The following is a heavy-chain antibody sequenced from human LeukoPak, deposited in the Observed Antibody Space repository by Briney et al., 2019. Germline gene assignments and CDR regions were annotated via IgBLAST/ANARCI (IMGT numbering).Heavy chain of an antibody. V-gene: IGHV3-48*03. CDR2: ISSSGSTI. D-gene: IGHD3-10*01. J-gene: IGHJ4*02. Sequence: GGSLRLSCAASGFTFSSYEMNWVRQATGKGLEWVSYISSSGSTIYYADSVKGRFTISRDNAKNSLYLQMNSLRAEDTAVYYCARDSGNYYGSGSPDYWGQGTLVTVSS. CDR1: GFTFSSYE. CDR3: ARDSGNYYGSGSPDY.